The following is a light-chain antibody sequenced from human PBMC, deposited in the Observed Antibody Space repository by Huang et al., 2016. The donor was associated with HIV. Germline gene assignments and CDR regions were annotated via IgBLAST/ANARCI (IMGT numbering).Light chain of an antibody. Sequence: EIVMTPSPVTLSVSPGERATLSCRASQSVSSSLAWYQQKPGQAPRLLIYGASTRATCVPARFSGSGSGTEFTLTISSLQSDDFALYYCQQYNNWPPITFGQGTRLEIK. J-gene: IGKJ5*01. CDR3: QQYNNWPPIT. CDR1: QSVSSS. V-gene: IGKV3-15*01. CDR2: GAS.